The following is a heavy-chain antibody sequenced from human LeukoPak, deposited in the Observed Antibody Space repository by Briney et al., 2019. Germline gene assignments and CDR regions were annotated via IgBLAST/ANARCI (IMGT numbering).Heavy chain of an antibody. V-gene: IGHV3-23*01. CDR2: ISDTGGAT. CDR3: AKGGGSTFDN. CDR1: GFTFSNYA. J-gene: IGHJ4*02. Sequence: GGSLRLSCAASGFTFSNYAMSWVRQAPGKGLEWVSSISDTGGATYYAESVKGRFTISRDNARNTFYLQLTGPRDEDTALYYCAKGGGSTFDNWGQGILVTVSS. D-gene: IGHD3-10*01.